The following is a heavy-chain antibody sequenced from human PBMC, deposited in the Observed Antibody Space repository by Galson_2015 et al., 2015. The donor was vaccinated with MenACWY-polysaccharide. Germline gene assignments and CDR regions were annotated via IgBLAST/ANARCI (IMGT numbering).Heavy chain of an antibody. D-gene: IGHD1-26*01. CDR2: TYYRSKWYI. V-gene: IGHV6-1*01. CDR3: VKAPAGTYGIFQY. J-gene: IGHJ4*02. Sequence: CAISGDSVSSNSVIWHWIRQSPSRGLEWLGGTYYRSKWYIDYAASVNSRITINPDTSKNQFSLQLNSVTPEDTAVYYCVKAPAGTYGIFQYWGQGTLVTVSS. CDR1: GDSVSSNSVI.